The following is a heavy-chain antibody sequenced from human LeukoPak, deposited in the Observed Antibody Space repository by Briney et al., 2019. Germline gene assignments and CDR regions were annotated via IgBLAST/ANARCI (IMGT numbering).Heavy chain of an antibody. D-gene: IGHD5-18*01. Sequence: SETLSLTCTVSGGSIRSGSYYWSWVRQPAGKGLEWIGHIYTRGTTNYNPSVKSRVTVSLDTSKNQISLKLSSVTAADTAIYYCARVYTVMGATTVDHYHYYMDVWGKGTTVTVSS. CDR2: IYTRGTT. CDR3: ARVYTVMGATTVDHYHYYMDV. V-gene: IGHV4-61*09. CDR1: GGSIRSGSYY. J-gene: IGHJ6*03.